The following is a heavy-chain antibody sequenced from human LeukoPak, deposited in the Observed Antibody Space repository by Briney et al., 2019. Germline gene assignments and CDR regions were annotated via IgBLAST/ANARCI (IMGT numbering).Heavy chain of an antibody. CDR2: IYYSGST. Sequence: SETLSLTCTVSGGSISSGGYFWSWIRQHPGKGLEWIGYIYYSGSTNYNPSLKSRVTISVDTSKNHFSLKLSSVTAADTAVYYCARDSVYATNWFDPWGQGTLVTVSS. CDR3: ARDSVYATNWFDP. J-gene: IGHJ5*02. D-gene: IGHD2-8*01. V-gene: IGHV4-61*03. CDR1: GGSISSGGYF.